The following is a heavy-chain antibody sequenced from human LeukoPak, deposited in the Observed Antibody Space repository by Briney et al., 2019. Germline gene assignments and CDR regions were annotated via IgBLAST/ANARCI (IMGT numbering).Heavy chain of an antibody. CDR2: IYYSGSS. CDR1: GGSISSYY. Sequence: PSETLSLTCTVSGGSISSYYWSWIRQPPGKELEWIGYIYYSGSSNYNPSLKSRVTISVDTSKNQFSLKLSSVTAADTAVYYCAGGYSSSWDAGYYGMDVWGQGTTVTVSS. CDR3: AGGYSSSWDAGYYGMDV. J-gene: IGHJ6*02. V-gene: IGHV4-59*01. D-gene: IGHD6-13*01.